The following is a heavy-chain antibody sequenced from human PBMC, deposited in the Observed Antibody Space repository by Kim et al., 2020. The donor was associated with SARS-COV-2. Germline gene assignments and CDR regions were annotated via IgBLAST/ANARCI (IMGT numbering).Heavy chain of an antibody. CDR1: GYTFTSYA. CDR3: ARGYYDSSGYYSYYMDV. V-gene: IGHV1-3*01. J-gene: IGHJ6*03. Sequence: ASVKVSCKASGYTFTSYAMHWVRQAPGQRLEWMGWINAGNGNTKYSQKFQGRVTITRDTSASTAYMELSSLRSEDTAVYYWARGYYDSSGYYSYYMDVWGKGTTVTVSS. CDR2: INAGNGNT. D-gene: IGHD3-22*01.